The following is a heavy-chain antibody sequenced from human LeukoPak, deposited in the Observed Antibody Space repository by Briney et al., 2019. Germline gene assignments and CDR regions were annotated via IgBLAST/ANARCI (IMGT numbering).Heavy chain of an antibody. J-gene: IGHJ4*02. CDR2: IKPDGSAQ. CDR1: GFTFSSNW. CDR3: ARDLYGDYPWDY. D-gene: IGHD4-17*01. V-gene: IGHV3-7*01. Sequence: GGSLRLSCATSGFTFSSNWMSWVRHVPGRGLDWVANIKPDGSAQYYAASVKGRFTVSRDNAKNSLYLQMNSLRVEDTAVYYCARDLYGDYPWDYWGQGTLVTVSS.